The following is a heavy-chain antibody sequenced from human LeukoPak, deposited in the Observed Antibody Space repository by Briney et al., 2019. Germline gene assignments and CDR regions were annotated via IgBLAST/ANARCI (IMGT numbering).Heavy chain of an antibody. CDR1: GFTFSSYG. V-gene: IGHV3-23*01. D-gene: IGHD3-10*01. CDR3: AKDVTDYYGSGSYYNAALDY. Sequence: GGSLRLSCAASGFTFSSYGMSWVRQAPGKGLEWVLAISGSGGSTYYADSVKGRFTISRDNSKNTLYLQMNSLRAEDTAVYYCAKDVTDYYGSGSYYNAALDYWGQGTLVTVSS. J-gene: IGHJ4*02. CDR2: ISGSGGST.